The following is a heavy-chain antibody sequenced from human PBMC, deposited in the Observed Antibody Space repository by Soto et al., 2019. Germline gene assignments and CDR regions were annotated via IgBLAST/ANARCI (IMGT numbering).Heavy chain of an antibody. V-gene: IGHV3-23*01. CDR3: AKTRLYDNNDYHRDGFDV. D-gene: IGHD5-12*01. CDR1: GFRFWTYS. Sequence: EVKLLESGGGLVQPGESLRLSCAASGFRFWTYSMSWVRQAPGKGLELVSGISGDGSATSYADSLKGRFTVSRDNSKDTLFLQMNNLRVEDTAVYYCAKTRLYDNNDYHRDGFDVWGPGTAVTVS. J-gene: IGHJ3*01. CDR2: ISGDGSAT.